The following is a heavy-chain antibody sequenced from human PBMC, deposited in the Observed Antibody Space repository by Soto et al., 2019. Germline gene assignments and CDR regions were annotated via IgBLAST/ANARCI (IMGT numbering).Heavy chain of an antibody. Sequence: ASVKVSCKVSGYTLTELSMHWVRQAPGKGLEWMGGFDPEDGETIYAQKFQGRVTMTEDESTSTAYMELSSLRSEDTAVYYCARSQGSSTSLEIYYYYYYGMDVWGQGTTVTVSS. V-gene: IGHV1-24*01. CDR3: ARSQGSSTSLEIYYYYYYGMDV. CDR2: FDPEDGET. J-gene: IGHJ6*02. CDR1: GYTLTELS. D-gene: IGHD2-2*01.